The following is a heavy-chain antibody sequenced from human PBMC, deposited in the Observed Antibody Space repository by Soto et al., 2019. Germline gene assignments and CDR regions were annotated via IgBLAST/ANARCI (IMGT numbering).Heavy chain of an antibody. CDR2: IYHSGST. CDR1: GGSISSSNW. V-gene: IGHV4-4*02. CDR3: ATCSSSSWYYFDY. Sequence: PSETLSLTCAVSGGSISSSNWWSWVRQPPGKGLEWIGEIYHSGSTNYNPSLKSRVTISVDKSKNQFSLKLSSVTAADTAVYYCATCSSSSWYYFDYWGQGTLVTVSS. J-gene: IGHJ4*02. D-gene: IGHD6-13*01.